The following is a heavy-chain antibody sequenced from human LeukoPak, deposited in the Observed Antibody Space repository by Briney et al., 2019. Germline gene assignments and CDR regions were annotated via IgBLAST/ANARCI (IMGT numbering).Heavy chain of an antibody. D-gene: IGHD2-15*01. CDR1: GFTFSIFG. CDR3: ARDGYDIVVVVAANPYYYYYMDV. CDR2: ISYDGSNK. Sequence: PGRSLRLSCVASGFTFSIFGMHWVRQAPGKGLEWVAVISYDGSNKYYADSVKGRFTISRDNSKNTLYLQMNSLRAEDTAVYYCARDGYDIVVVVAANPYYYYYMDVWGKGTTVTVSS. V-gene: IGHV3-30*03. J-gene: IGHJ6*03.